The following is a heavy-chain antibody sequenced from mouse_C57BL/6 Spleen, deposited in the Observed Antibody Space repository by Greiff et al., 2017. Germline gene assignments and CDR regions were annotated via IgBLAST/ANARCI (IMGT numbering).Heavy chain of an antibody. D-gene: IGHD1-1*01. CDR3: TKGDFISTLVPYFDY. CDR2: IDPENGDT. J-gene: IGHJ2*01. V-gene: IGHV14-4*01. CDR1: GFNIKDDY. Sequence: VQLQQSGAELVRPGASVKLSCTASGFNIKDDYMHWVKQRPEQGLEWIGWIDPENGDTEYASTFQGKATITADTSSNTAYLQLSSLTSEDTAVYYCTKGDFISTLVPYFDYWGQGTALTVSS.